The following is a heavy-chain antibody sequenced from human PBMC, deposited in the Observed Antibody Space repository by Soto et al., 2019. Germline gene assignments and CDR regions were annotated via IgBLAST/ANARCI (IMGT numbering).Heavy chain of an antibody. CDR3: AKVFSPEGGNYFDY. CDR2: ISNSFSDGNT. Sequence: EVQLLESGGGLVQPGGSLRLSSAASGFTFSNYAMNWVRQAPGKGLEWVSAISNSFSDGNTHYADSVKGRFTISRDNDKNTVFLEMNSLRAEDTAVYYCAKVFSPEGGNYFDYWGQGTLVTVSS. J-gene: IGHJ4*02. CDR1: GFTFSNYA. V-gene: IGHV3-23*01.